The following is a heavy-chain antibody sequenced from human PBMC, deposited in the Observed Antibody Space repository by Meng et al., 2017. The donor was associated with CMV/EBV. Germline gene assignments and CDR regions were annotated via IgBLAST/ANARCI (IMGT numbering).Heavy chain of an antibody. D-gene: IGHD2-2*01. CDR1: GYTFTGYY. Sequence: ASVKVSCKASGYTFTGYYMHWVRQAPGQGLAWMGWINPNSGGTNYAQKFQGRVTMTRDTSISTAYMELSRLRSDDTAVYYCAREVVPAAILSFRYYGMDVWGQGTTVTVSS. CDR2: INPNSGGT. CDR3: AREVVPAAILSFRYYGMDV. J-gene: IGHJ6*02. V-gene: IGHV1-2*02.